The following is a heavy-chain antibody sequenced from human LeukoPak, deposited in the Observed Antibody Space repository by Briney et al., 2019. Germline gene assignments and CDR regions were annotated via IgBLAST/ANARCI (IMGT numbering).Heavy chain of an antibody. CDR1: GYTFTSYA. J-gene: IGHJ4*02. D-gene: IGHD6-13*01. CDR3: AREVAAGTGVFDY. V-gene: IGHV1-3*01. Sequence: GASVKVSCKASGYTFTSYAMHWVRQAPGQRLEWMGWVNAGNGNTKYSQKFQGRVTITRDTSASTAYMELSSLRSEDTAVYYCAREVAAGTGVFDYWGQGTLVTGSS. CDR2: VNAGNGNT.